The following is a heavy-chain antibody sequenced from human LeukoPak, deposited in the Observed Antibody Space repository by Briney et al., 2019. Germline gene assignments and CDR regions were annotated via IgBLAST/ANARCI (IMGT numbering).Heavy chain of an antibody. V-gene: IGHV3-21*04. Sequence: PGGSLRLSCAASGFTFRNYAMNWVRQAPGKGLEWVSSISTSSIYIYYADSVKGRFTISRDNAKKSVHLQMNSLRAEDTALYYCARRARGYYYMDVWGKGTTVTVSS. CDR3: ARRARGYYYMDV. CDR1: GFTFRNYA. CDR2: ISTSSIYI. D-gene: IGHD3-10*01. J-gene: IGHJ6*03.